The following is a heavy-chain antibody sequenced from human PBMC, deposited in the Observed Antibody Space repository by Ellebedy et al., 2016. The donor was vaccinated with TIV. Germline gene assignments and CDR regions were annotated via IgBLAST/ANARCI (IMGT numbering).Heavy chain of an antibody. J-gene: IGHJ4*02. V-gene: IGHV3-30-3*01. CDR3: ARDRVHYAHFDY. CDR2: ISYDGSNK. D-gene: IGHD4-17*01. Sequence: GESLKISCAASGFIFSSYAMHWVRQAPGKGLEWVAVISYDGSNKYYADSMKGRFTISRDNSKNTLYLQMNSLRAEDTAVYYCARDRVHYAHFDYWGQGTLVTVSS. CDR1: GFIFSSYA.